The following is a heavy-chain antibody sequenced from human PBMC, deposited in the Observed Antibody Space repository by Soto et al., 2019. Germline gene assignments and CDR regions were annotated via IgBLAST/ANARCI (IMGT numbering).Heavy chain of an antibody. CDR1: GFTFSSYA. V-gene: IGHV3-30-3*01. CDR3: ARDLPRSSWQGGVY. J-gene: IGHJ4*02. CDR2: ISYDGSNK. D-gene: IGHD6-13*01. Sequence: QVQLVESGGGVVQPGRSLRLSCAASGFTFSSYAMYWVRQAPGKGLEWVAVISYDGSNKYYADSVKGRFTISRDNSKNTLYLQMNSLRAEDTAVYYCARDLPRSSWQGGVYWGQGTLVTVSS.